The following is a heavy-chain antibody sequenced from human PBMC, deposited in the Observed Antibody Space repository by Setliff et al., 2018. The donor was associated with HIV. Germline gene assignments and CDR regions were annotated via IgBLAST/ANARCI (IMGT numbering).Heavy chain of an antibody. D-gene: IGHD1-20*01. Sequence: ASVKVSCKASGYTFTGYYMHWVRQAPGQGLEWMGWINPDNGHTQYGQKFQGRLTLTRDTSIRTAYMELSRLTFDDTAMYYCARLGDNWNPHWFDPWGQGTRVTVSS. CDR3: ARLGDNWNPHWFDP. CDR1: GYTFTGYY. CDR2: INPDNGHT. J-gene: IGHJ5*02. V-gene: IGHV1-2*02.